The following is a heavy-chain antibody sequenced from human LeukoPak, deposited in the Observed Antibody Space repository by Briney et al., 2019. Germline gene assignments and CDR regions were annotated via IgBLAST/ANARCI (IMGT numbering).Heavy chain of an antibody. CDR3: ARDGGRIAVVGSYYFDY. V-gene: IGHV3-7*01. J-gene: IGHJ4*02. D-gene: IGHD6-19*01. Sequence: GGSLRLSCAASGFTFSSYWMSWVRQAPGKGLEWVANIKQDGSEKYYVDSVKGRFTISRDNAKNSLYLQMNSLRAEDTAVYYCARDGGRIAVVGSYYFDYWGQGTLVTVSS. CDR2: IKQDGSEK. CDR1: GFTFSSYW.